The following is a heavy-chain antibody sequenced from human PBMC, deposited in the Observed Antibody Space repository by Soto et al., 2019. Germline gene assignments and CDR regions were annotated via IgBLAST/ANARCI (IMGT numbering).Heavy chain of an antibody. CDR2: ISGDGIST. J-gene: IGHJ6*02. CDR3: ARELWRTVTTDAGDHYYYDGMDV. D-gene: IGHD4-17*01. CDR1: GFTFSSFA. Sequence: EVQLLESGGGLEQPGGSLRLSCAVSGFTFSSFAMTWVRQAPGKGLEWVSGISGDGISTYYTDSVKGRFTISRDNSKNILYLQMNSLRVEDTAVYFWARELWRTVTTDAGDHYYYDGMDVWGQGTTVTVSS. V-gene: IGHV3-23*01.